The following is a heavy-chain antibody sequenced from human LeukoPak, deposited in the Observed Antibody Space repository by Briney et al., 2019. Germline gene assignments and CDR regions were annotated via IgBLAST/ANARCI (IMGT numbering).Heavy chain of an antibody. V-gene: IGHV1-8*02. CDR2: ISGYNGDT. J-gene: IGHJ6*02. Sequence: GASVKVSCTASGYTFTSYGITWVRQAPGQGLEWMGWISGYNGDTNYAQKFQGRVTMTRNTSISTAYMELSSLRSEDTAVYYCARGPTYYDFWSGYYFGYYYYGMDVWGQGTTVTVSS. D-gene: IGHD3-3*01. CDR1: GYTFTSYG. CDR3: ARGPTYYDFWSGYYFGYYYYGMDV.